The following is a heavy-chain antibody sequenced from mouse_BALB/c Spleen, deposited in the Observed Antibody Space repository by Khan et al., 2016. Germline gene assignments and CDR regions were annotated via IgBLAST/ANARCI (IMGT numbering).Heavy chain of an antibody. CDR2: ISSGSSAI. Sequence: EVELVESGGGLVQPGGSRKLSCAASGFTFSSFGMHWVRQAPEKGLEWVAFISSGSSAIYYADTVKGRFTLSRDNPKNTLFLQMTSLRSEDTAMYYCGRGDYWGQGTTLTVSS. CDR1: GFTFSSFG. CDR3: GRGDY. V-gene: IGHV5-17*02. J-gene: IGHJ2*01.